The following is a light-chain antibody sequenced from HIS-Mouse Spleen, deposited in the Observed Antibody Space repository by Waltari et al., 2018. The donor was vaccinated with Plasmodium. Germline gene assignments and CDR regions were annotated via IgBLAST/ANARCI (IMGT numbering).Light chain of an antibody. CDR1: QSVSSN. CDR3: QQYNNWPAWT. CDR2: GAS. J-gene: IGKJ1*01. Sequence: EIVMTQSPATLSVSPGERVTLSCRASQSVSSNLAWYQQKPGQAPRLLIYGASPRATGIPGRFSGSGSGTEFTLTISSLQSEDFAVYDWQQYNNWPAWTFGQGTKVEIK. V-gene: IGKV3-15*01.